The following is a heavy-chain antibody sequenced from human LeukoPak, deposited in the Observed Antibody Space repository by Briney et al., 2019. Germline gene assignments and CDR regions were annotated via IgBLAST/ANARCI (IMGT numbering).Heavy chain of an antibody. CDR3: ARERAPFDGFDI. CDR1: GFIFNNYG. J-gene: IGHJ3*02. V-gene: IGHV3-33*01. CDR2: IWSNGINR. Sequence: PGASLRLSCGASGFIFNNYGMHWVRQAPGKGLEWGAVIWSNGINRYYAESVKGQFTISRDNSKNTLSLQMSSMRADDTAVYYCARERAPFDGFDIWGQGVMVPVSS.